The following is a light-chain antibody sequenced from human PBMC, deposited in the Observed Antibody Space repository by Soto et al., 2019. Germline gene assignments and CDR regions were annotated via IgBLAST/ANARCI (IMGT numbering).Light chain of an antibody. V-gene: IGKV3-15*01. Sequence: EIVMTQFPATLSVSPGARATLSCMASQIVGSDLVWYRQKPGQAPRLLIYGASNRATGVPDRFSGSGSGTEFTLTISSLQSEDFAVYYCQQYNNWPSITFGQGTRLEIK. CDR2: GAS. CDR1: QIVGSD. CDR3: QQYNNWPSIT. J-gene: IGKJ5*01.